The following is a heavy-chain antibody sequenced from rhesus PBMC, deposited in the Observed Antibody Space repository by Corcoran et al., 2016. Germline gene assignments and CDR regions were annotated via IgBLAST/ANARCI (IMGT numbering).Heavy chain of an antibody. J-gene: IGHJ4*01. Sequence: QVQLQESGPGLVKPSETLSLTCAVSGGSISDDYYWSWIRQPPGKGLEWIGYIYGSGGGTNYNPSLKYRVTISIDTSKNQFSLKLSSVTAADTAVYYCARDLSGSYPYFDYWGQGVLVTVSS. CDR3: ARDLSGSYPYFDY. CDR2: IYGSGGGT. D-gene: IGHD1-44*02. V-gene: IGHV4-106*01. CDR1: GGSISDDYY.